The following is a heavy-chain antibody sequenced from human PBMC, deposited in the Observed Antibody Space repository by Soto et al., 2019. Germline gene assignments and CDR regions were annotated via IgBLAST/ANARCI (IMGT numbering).Heavy chain of an antibody. V-gene: IGHV3-23*01. CDR1: GFSFASFA. CDR2: ISGSDGKT. J-gene: IGHJ4*02. Sequence: GGSLRLSCTTSGFSFASFAMTWVRQAPGKGLEWVATISGSDGKTYYADSVKGRFSISRDTSRNTLYLQMNSLRADDTAIYYCAKWSYLDYWGQGTRVTVAS. CDR3: AKWSYLDY. D-gene: IGHD3-10*01.